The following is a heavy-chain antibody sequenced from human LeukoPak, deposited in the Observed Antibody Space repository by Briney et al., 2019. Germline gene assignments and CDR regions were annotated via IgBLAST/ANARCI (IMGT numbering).Heavy chain of an antibody. D-gene: IGHD3-10*01. Sequence: ASVKVSCKASGYTFTSYDINWVRQATGQGLEWMGWINPNSGGTNYAQKFQGRVTMTRDTSISTAYMELSRLRSDDTAVYYCARDRSVWFGESWRSAGQLDYYMDVWGKGTTVTVSS. V-gene: IGHV1-2*02. CDR2: INPNSGGT. CDR3: ARDRSVWFGESWRSAGQLDYYMDV. J-gene: IGHJ6*03. CDR1: GYTFTSYD.